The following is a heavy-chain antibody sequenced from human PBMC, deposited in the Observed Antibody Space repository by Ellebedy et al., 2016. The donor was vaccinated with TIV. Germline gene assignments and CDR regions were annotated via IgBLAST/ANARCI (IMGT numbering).Heavy chain of an antibody. D-gene: IGHD1-26*01. V-gene: IGHV3-23*01. CDR1: GITLNNYA. Sequence: ESLKISCAASGITLNNYAVNWVRQAPGKGLVWVSAISGSGGSAAYTDSVKGRFNISRDNSKNTIYLQMNNLRAEDTAVYYCAKGVGVGWFYYGLDVWGQGTTVTVSS. CDR3: AKGVGVGWFYYGLDV. CDR2: ISGSGGSA. J-gene: IGHJ6*02.